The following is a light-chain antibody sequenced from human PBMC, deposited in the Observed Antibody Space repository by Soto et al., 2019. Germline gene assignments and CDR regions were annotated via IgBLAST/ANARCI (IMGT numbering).Light chain of an antibody. CDR3: QQRSNWPSIT. CDR2: DAS. CDR1: QSVSNY. V-gene: IGKV3-11*01. J-gene: IGKJ5*01. Sequence: EIVLTQSPATLSLSPGERATLSCRASQSVSNYLPWYQQKPAQAPRLLIYDASNRATGIPARFTGSGSGTDFTLTISSLESEDFAVYYCQQRSNWPSITFGQGTRLEIK.